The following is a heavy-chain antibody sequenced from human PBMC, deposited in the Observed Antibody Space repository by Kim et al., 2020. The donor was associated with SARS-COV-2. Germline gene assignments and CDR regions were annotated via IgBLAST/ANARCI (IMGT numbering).Heavy chain of an antibody. CDR1: GFTFSDYY. CDR3: ARGQRAPEYDSREYYYGMDV. Sequence: GGSLRLSCAASGFTFSDYYMSWIRQAPGKGLEWISYISCSGSTIYYADSVKGRFTISRDNAKNSLYLQMNSLRAEDTAVYYCARGQRAPEYDSREYYYGMDVWGQGTTVTVSS. CDR2: ISCSGSTI. J-gene: IGHJ6*02. V-gene: IGHV3-11*01. D-gene: IGHD3-22*01.